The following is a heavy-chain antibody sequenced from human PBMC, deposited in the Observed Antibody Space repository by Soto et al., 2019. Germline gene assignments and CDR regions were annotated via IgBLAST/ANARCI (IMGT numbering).Heavy chain of an antibody. CDR3: ATGVRYYYYGMDV. Sequence: SGKVSCKASGYTFTSYYMNWVLQAPGQGLDWMGIINTSGGSTSYAQKFQGRVTMTRDTSTSTVYMELSSLRSEDTAVYYCATGVRYYYYGMDVWGQGTTVTVS. D-gene: IGHD2-8*01. V-gene: IGHV1-46*01. CDR2: INTSGGST. CDR1: GYTFTSYY. J-gene: IGHJ6*02.